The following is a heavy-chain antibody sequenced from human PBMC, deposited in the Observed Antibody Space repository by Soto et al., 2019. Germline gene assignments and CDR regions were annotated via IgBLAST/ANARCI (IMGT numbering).Heavy chain of an antibody. CDR3: ARGRCSGGSCYSGTFEI. V-gene: IGHV3-66*01. CDR2: IYSGGST. CDR1: GFTFSNYA. D-gene: IGHD2-15*01. J-gene: IGHJ3*02. Sequence: GGSLRLSCAASGFTFSNYAIHWVRQAPGKGLEWVSVIYSGGSTYYADSVKGRFTISRDNSKNTLYLQMNSLRAEDTAVYYCARGRCSGGSCYSGTFEIWGQGSMVTVSS.